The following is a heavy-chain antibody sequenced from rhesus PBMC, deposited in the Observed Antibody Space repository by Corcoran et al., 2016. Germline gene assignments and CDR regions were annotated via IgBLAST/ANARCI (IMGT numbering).Heavy chain of an antibody. Sequence: QLQLQESGPGLVKPSETLSLTCAVSGGSISDNWWSWIRQPPGKGLEWIGRISGSDGSTSYNPSFKSRVTISTATSKNHLSLKLISVTAADTAVYYCARDRIYSGYDYWGQGVLVTVSS. J-gene: IGHJ4*01. CDR2: ISGSDGST. V-gene: IGHV4-173*01. CDR3: ARDRIYSGYDY. CDR1: GGSISDNW. D-gene: IGHD5-24*01.